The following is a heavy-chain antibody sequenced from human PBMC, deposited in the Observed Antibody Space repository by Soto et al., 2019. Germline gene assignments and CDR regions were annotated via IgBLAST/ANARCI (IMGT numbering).Heavy chain of an antibody. J-gene: IGHJ4*02. CDR3: ASWRALKYQEKYFDY. D-gene: IGHD2-2*01. CDR2: IYYSGST. Sequence: SETLSLTFTVSDGSISSGGYYWSWIRQHPGKGLEWIGYIYYSGSTYYNPSLKSRVTISVDTSKNQFSLKLSSVTAADTAVYYCASWRALKYQEKYFDYWGQGTLVTVSS. CDR1: DGSISSGGYY. V-gene: IGHV4-31*03.